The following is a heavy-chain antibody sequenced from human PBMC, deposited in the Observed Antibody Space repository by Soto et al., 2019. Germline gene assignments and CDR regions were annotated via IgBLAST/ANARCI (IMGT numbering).Heavy chain of an antibody. Sequence: QVQLVQSGTEVKKPGASVKVSCKTSGYTFSSYYIHWLRQAPGQGLEWMGIINPNSGNTSYAQKFPGRVTMTRDTSTSPVYMELSSLRSEDTAVYYCERDLASETGTTYWGQGTLVTVSS. J-gene: IGHJ4*02. CDR1: GYTFSSYY. CDR3: ERDLASETGTTY. D-gene: IGHD1-7*01. V-gene: IGHV1-46*01. CDR2: INPNSGNT.